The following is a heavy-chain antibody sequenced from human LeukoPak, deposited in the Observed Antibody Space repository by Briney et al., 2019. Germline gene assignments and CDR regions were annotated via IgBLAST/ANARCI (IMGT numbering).Heavy chain of an antibody. CDR1: GGPIDSTNW. D-gene: IGHD3-16*02. J-gene: IGHJ4*02. V-gene: IGHV4/OR15-8*01. Sequence: SETLSLTCDVSGGPIDSTNWWNWVRQPPGKGLEWIGEIHHDGRINYNPSLKSRVTLSVDKSKNQFSLRLNSVTAADTAMYYCARSHDHLWGNYPDYWGQGTLVTVSS. CDR3: ARSHDHLWGNYPDY. CDR2: IHHDGRI.